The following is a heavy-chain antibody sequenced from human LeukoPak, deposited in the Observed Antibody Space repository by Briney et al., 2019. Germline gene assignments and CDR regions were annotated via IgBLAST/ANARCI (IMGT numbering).Heavy chain of an antibody. CDR1: GGSFSGYY. CDR2: INHSGST. CDR3: ARGPHDSSGYRQFDY. Sequence: MSSETLSLTCAVYGGSFSGYYWSWIRQPPGKGLKWIGEINHSGSTNYNPSLKSRVTISADTSKNQFSLKLSSVTAADTAVYYCARGPHDSSGYRQFDYWGQGTLVTVSS. D-gene: IGHD3-22*01. J-gene: IGHJ4*02. V-gene: IGHV4-34*01.